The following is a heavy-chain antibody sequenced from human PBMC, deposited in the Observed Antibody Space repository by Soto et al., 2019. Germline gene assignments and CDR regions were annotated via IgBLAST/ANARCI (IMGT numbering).Heavy chain of an antibody. Sequence: SENPSLTCTVSGDSISSFYWSWIRQAAGKGLEWIGRIYSGGRHNYNPSLKSRVTMSVDTPKKQFPLRLSSVTAADTAMYHCDSASRSWNFWGPGTLVTGSS. V-gene: IGHV4-4*07. D-gene: IGHD1-26*01. J-gene: IGHJ4*02. CDR3: DSASRSWNF. CDR2: IYSGGRH. CDR1: GDSISSFY.